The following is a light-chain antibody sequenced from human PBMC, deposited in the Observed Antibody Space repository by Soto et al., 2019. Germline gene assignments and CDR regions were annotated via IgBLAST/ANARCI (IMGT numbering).Light chain of an antibody. Sequence: QSVLSQPPSASGTPGQRVTISCSGSSSNIGSHTVNWYQRFPGTAPKLLIYSNNQRPSRVPDRFSGSKSGTSASLAISGLQSEDEAEYSCATWDNSLNDYVFGTGTKLTVL. CDR3: ATWDNSLNDYV. CDR2: SNN. CDR1: SSNIGSHT. V-gene: IGLV1-44*01. J-gene: IGLJ1*01.